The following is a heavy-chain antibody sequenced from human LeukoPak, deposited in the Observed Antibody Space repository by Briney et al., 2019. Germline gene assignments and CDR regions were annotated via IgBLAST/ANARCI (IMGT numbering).Heavy chain of an antibody. V-gene: IGHV4-38-2*01. CDR3: ARGEYY. J-gene: IGHJ4*02. Sequence: SETLSLTCAVSGYSISSGYYWGWIRQPPGKGLEWIGSIYHSGSTYYNPSLKSRVTISVDTSKNQFSLKLSSVTAADTAVYYCARGEYYWGQGTLVTVSS. D-gene: IGHD2/OR15-2a*01. CDR2: IYHSGST. CDR1: GYSISSGYY.